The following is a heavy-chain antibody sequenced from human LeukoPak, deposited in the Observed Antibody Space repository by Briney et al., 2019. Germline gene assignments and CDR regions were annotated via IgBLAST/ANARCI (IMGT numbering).Heavy chain of an antibody. J-gene: IGHJ1*01. V-gene: IGHV3-23*01. CDR2: ISGSGGST. CDR3: ANEVGSIVGAN. Sequence: PGGTLRLSCAASGFTFSSYGMSWVRQAPGKGLEWVSAISGSGGSTYYADSVKGRLTISRDNSKNTLYLQMNSLRAEDTAVYYCANEVGSIVGANWGQGTLVTVSS. CDR1: GFTFSSYG. D-gene: IGHD1-26*01.